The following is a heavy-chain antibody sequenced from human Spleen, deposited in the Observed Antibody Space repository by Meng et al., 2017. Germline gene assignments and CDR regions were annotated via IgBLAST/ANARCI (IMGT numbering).Heavy chain of an antibody. CDR1: CDMISSNSAA. D-gene: IGHD6-13*01. V-gene: IGHV6-1*01. CDR2: TYYRSKWYN. J-gene: IGHJ5*02. Sequence: GPHLVTPSHTLSLTCAISCDMISSNSAALNLLMQSPSRDLEWLVRTYYRSKWYNDYAVSVKGRITIYPDTSKNQFSLQLNSVTPEDTAVYYCARGYSTSEGWFDPWGQGTLVTVSS. CDR3: ARGYSTSEGWFDP.